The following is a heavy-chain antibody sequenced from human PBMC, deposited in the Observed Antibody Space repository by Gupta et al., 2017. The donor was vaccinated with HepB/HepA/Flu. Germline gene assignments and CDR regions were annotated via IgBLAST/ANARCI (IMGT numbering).Heavy chain of an antibody. D-gene: IGHD2-15*01. V-gene: IGHV3-23*01. CDR3: AKVRVRYCSGGSCYFDF. J-gene: IGHJ3*01. CDR2: LRGSGGTT. CDR1: GLTFSDYA. Sequence: EVQLLESGGGLVQPGGSLRLSCAASGLTFSDYAMDWVRQGPGKGLEWVSGLRGSGGTTFYPNSVKGRFTVSRDNSKNTLYLEMNSLRVEDTAVYYCAKVRVRYCSGGSCYFDFWGQGTKVIVSP.